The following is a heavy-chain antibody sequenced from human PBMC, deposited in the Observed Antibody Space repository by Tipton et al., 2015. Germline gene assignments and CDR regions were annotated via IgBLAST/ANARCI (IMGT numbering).Heavy chain of an antibody. J-gene: IGHJ4*02. V-gene: IGHV5-51*01. CDR1: GYNFANSW. Sequence: QLVQSGAEVKKPGESLKISCKGSGYNFANSWVAWVRQMPGKGLEWMGIIYVDDSDTRYSQSFQGQVTISADMSNSSAYLQWSSLKASDSAMYYCARLSTYGYNDYFDSWGQGTLVTVST. D-gene: IGHD5-24*01. CDR2: IYVDDSDT. CDR3: ARLSTYGYNDYFDS.